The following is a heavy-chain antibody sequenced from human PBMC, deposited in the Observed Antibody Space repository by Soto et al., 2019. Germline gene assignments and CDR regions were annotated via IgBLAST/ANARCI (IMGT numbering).Heavy chain of an antibody. CDR2: ISYDGSNK. CDR3: AKDPDFWSGYGIDV. CDR1: GFTFSSYG. D-gene: IGHD3-3*01. J-gene: IGHJ6*02. V-gene: IGHV3-30*18. Sequence: QVQLVESGGGVVQPGRSLRLSCAASGFTFSSYGMHWVRQAPGKGLECVAVISYDGSNKYYADSVKGRFTMSRDNSKNTLYLQMNSLRAVDTAVYYCAKDPDFWSGYGIDVWGQGTTVTVSS.